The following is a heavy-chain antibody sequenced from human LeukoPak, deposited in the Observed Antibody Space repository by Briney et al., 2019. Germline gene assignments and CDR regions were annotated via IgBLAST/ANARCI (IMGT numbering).Heavy chain of an antibody. Sequence: GGSLRLSCAASGFTFSSYSMNWVRQAPGKGLEWVSSISSSSSYIYYADSVRGRFTISRDNAKNSLYLQMNSLRAEDTAVYYCAKEGRWDIVVVPASSRGGWGQGTLVTVSS. CDR3: AKEGRWDIVVVPASSRGG. CDR2: ISSSSSYI. D-gene: IGHD2-2*01. V-gene: IGHV3-21*04. J-gene: IGHJ4*02. CDR1: GFTFSSYS.